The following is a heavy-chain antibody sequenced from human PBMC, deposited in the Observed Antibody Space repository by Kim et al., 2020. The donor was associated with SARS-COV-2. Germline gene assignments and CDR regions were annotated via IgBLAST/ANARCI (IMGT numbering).Heavy chain of an antibody. CDR1: GYTFTSYG. D-gene: IGHD3-22*01. V-gene: IGHV1-18*01. CDR3: ARGVTYYYDSSGYPNWFDP. CDR2: ISAYNGNT. Sequence: ASVKVSCKASGYTFTSYGISWVRQAPGQGLEWMGWISAYNGNTNYAQKLQGRVTMTTDTSTSTAYMELRSLRSDDTAVYYCARGVTYYYDSSGYPNWFDPWGQGTLVTVSS. J-gene: IGHJ5*02.